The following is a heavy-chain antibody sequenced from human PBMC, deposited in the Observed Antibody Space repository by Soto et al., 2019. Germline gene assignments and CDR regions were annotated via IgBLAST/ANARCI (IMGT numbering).Heavy chain of an antibody. CDR2: IWYDGSNK. Sequence: GGSLRLSCAASGFTFSSYGMHWVRQAPGKGLEWVAVIWYDGSNKYYADSVKGRFTISRDNSKNTLYLQMNSLRAEDTAVYYCARGRSPRRGAVTATWGYYYMDVWGKGTTVTVSS. J-gene: IGHJ6*03. CDR1: GFTFSSYG. V-gene: IGHV3-33*01. CDR3: ARGRSPRRGAVTATWGYYYMDV. D-gene: IGHD4-4*01.